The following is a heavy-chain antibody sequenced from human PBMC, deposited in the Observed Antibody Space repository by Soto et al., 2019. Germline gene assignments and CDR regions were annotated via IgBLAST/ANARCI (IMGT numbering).Heavy chain of an antibody. CDR2: INHTGGT. D-gene: IGHD2-15*01. J-gene: IGHJ4*02. CDR3: AREGSSSPTYFDF. Sequence: SETLSLTCAVYGGSVNGYYWNWIRQPPGKGLEWIGEINHTGGTHYNPSLKSRVTMSVDTSKNQFSLKLSSVSAADTAVYFCAREGSSSPTYFDFWGPGTLVTVSS. CDR1: GGSVNGYY. V-gene: IGHV4-34*10.